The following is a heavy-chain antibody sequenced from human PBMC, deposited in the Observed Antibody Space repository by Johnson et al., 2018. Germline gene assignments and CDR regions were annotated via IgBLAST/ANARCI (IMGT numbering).Heavy chain of an antibody. V-gene: IGHV4-59*01. CDR3: ARNSITIVRGVPMDYYLDV. CDR1: GGPISSYY. CDR2: IYYGGST. Sequence: QVQLQESGPGLVRPSETLSLICTVSGGPISSYYWSWIRQPPGKGLEWIGYIYYGGSTNYNPSLKSRVTISVDTSKKQFTLQLSSVTAADTAVYYCARNSITIVRGVPMDYYLDVWGKGTTVTVSS. J-gene: IGHJ6*04. D-gene: IGHD3-10*01.